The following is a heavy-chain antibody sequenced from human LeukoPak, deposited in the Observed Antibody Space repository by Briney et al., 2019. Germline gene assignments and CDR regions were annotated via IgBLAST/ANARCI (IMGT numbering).Heavy chain of an antibody. CDR2: ISAYNGNT. CDR1: GYTFTSYG. Sequence: ASVKVSCKASGYTFTSYGISWVRQAPGQGLEWMGWISAYNGNTNYAQKLQGRVTMTTDTSTSTAYMELRSLRSDDTAVYYCARGGRRPGFTIFGVVIDPFDYWGQGTPVTVSS. CDR3: ARGGRRPGFTIFGVVIDPFDY. V-gene: IGHV1-18*01. J-gene: IGHJ4*02. D-gene: IGHD3-3*01.